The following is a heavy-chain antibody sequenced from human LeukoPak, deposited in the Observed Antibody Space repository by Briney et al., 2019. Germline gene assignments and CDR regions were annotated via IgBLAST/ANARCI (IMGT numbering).Heavy chain of an antibody. V-gene: IGHV3-11*01. J-gene: IGHJ4*02. CDR1: GFTFSDYN. D-gene: IGHD3-22*01. CDR2: ISSSGSTI. Sequence: PGGSLRLSCAASGFTFSDYNMSWIRQAPGKGLEWVSYISSSGSTIYYADSVKGRFTISRDNAKNSLYLQMNSLRAEDTAVYYCARSTYYYYDSSGYYGYWGQGTLVTVSS. CDR3: ARSTYYYYDSSGYYGY.